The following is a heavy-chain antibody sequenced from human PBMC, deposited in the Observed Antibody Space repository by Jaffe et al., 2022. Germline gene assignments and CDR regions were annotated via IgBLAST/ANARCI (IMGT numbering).Heavy chain of an antibody. CDR1: GGTFTSDA. CDR3: GRAPPYSDPVSRRLYHYYYMDV. D-gene: IGHD4-17*01. Sequence: QIQVVQSGAEVKMPGSSVKVSCKTSGGTFTSDAFSWVRQAPGQGLEWMGGVVPLFRTPNYAQDFQGRVSITADESTNTVYMELRSLRPEDTAVYYCGRAPPYSDPVSRRLYHYYYMDVWGQGTTVTVSS. CDR2: VVPLFRTP. J-gene: IGHJ6*03. V-gene: IGHV1-69*01.